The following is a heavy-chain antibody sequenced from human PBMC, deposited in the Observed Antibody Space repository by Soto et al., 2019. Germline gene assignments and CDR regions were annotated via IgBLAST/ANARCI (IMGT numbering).Heavy chain of an antibody. CDR3: ARARGVVPAAPYYMDV. Sequence: SETLSLTCAVYGGSFSGYYWSWIRQPPGKGLEWIGEINHSGSTNYNPSLKSQVTISVDTSKNQFSLKLSSVTAADTAVYYCARARGVVPAAPYYMDVWGKGTTVTVSS. J-gene: IGHJ6*03. CDR1: GGSFSGYY. CDR2: INHSGST. V-gene: IGHV4-34*01. D-gene: IGHD2-2*01.